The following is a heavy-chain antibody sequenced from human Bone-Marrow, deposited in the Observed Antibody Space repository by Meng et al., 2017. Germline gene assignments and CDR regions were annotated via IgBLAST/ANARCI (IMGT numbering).Heavy chain of an antibody. Sequence: QVQLQQLGPGLFDPCETLALPGAGHGGSFGGYYWRWIRQPPGKGLEWIWEINHSGRTNYNPSLKSRVTISVDTSKNQFSLKLSSVTAADTAVYYCARGSWLQLWLQDYWGQGTLVTVSS. D-gene: IGHD5-18*01. CDR2: INHSGRT. CDR3: ARGSWLQLWLQDY. CDR1: GGSFGGYY. V-gene: IGHV4-34*01. J-gene: IGHJ4*02.